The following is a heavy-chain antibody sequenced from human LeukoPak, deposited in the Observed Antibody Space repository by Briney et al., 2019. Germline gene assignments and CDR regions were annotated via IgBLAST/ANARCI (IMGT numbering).Heavy chain of an antibody. V-gene: IGHV3-9*01. CDR1: GFTFDDYA. Sequence: GGSLRLSCAASGFTFDDYAIHWVRQAPGQGLEWVSGISWNSGSIGYADSVKGRFTISRDNAKNSLYLQMNSLRAEDTALYYCAKGVSYYDSTRFDYWGQGTLVTVSS. D-gene: IGHD3-22*01. CDR2: ISWNSGSI. CDR3: AKGVSYYDSTRFDY. J-gene: IGHJ4*02.